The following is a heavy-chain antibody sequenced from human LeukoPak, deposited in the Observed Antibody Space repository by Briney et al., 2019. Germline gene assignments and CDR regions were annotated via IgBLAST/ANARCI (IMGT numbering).Heavy chain of an antibody. V-gene: IGHV1-69*01. CDR1: GGTFSSYA. Sequence: VKVSCKASGGTFSSYAISWVRQAPGQGLEWMGGIIPIFGTANYAQKFQGRVTITADESTSTAYMELSSLRSEDTAVYYCARDPGYDSSGYYLYYFGYWGQGTLVTVSS. CDR2: IIPIFGTA. J-gene: IGHJ4*02. CDR3: ARDPGYDSSGYYLYYFGY. D-gene: IGHD3-22*01.